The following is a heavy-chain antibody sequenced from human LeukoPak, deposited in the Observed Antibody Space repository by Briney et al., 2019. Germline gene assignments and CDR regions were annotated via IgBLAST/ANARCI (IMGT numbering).Heavy chain of an antibody. CDR1: GFTFSSYS. Sequence: GGSLRLSCAASGFTFSSYSMNWVRQAPGKGLEWVSSISSSSSYIYYADSVKGRFTISRDNAKNSLYLQMNSLRAEDAAVYYCAKSGRGDYDNYYFYMDVWGKGTTVTVSS. CDR3: AKSGRGDYDNYYFYMDV. J-gene: IGHJ6*03. V-gene: IGHV3-21*04. CDR2: ISSSSSYI. D-gene: IGHD4-17*01.